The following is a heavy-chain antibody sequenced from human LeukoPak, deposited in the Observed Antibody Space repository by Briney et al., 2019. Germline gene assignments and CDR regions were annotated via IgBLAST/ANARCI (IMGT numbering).Heavy chain of an antibody. V-gene: IGHV1-2*02. CDR3: ARSQQLGPNRSPFQH. CDR2: INPNSGGT. CDR1: GYTFTGYY. D-gene: IGHD6-13*01. Sequence: GASVKVSCKASGYTFTGYYMHWVRQAPGQGLGWMGWINPNSGGTNYAQKLQGRVTMTTDTSTSTAYMELRSLRSDDTAVYYCARSQQLGPNRSPFQHWGQGTLVTVSS. J-gene: IGHJ1*01.